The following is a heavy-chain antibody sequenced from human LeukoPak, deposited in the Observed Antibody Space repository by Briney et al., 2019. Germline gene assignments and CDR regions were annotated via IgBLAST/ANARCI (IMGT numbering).Heavy chain of an antibody. CDR2: IYYSGST. V-gene: IGHV4-59*01. CDR1: GGSISSYY. Sequence: PPETLSLTCTVSGGSISSYYWSWIRQPPGKGLEWIGYIYYSGSTNYNPSLKSRVTISVDTSKNQFSLKLSSVTAADTAGYYCARVNYYYGSGSYYSWDYYYYYMDVWGKGTTVTVSS. CDR3: ARVNYYYGSGSYYSWDYYYYYMDV. J-gene: IGHJ6*03. D-gene: IGHD3-10*01.